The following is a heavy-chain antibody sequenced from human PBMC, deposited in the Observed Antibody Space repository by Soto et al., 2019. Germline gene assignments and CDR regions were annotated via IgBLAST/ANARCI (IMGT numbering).Heavy chain of an antibody. Sequence: QEQLVQSGAEVKKPGASVKVSCKTSGYAFTDYDINWVRQATGQGLVRIGWMNPNSGETGYAQTFQGRVTMTRSASLSTASLELSSLRSEDPAVYYCARVAVAARPRWYNWFDPRGQGTLVTVSS. J-gene: IGHJ5*02. V-gene: IGHV1-8*01. CDR2: MNPNSGET. D-gene: IGHD6-19*01. CDR3: ARVAVAARPRWYNWFDP. CDR1: GYAFTDYD.